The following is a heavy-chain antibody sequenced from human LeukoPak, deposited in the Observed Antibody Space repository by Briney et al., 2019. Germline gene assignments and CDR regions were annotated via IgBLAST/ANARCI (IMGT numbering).Heavy chain of an antibody. CDR2: ISSSSSYI. Sequence: GGSLRLSCAASGFTFSSYSMNWVRQAPGKGLEWVSSISSSSSYIYYADSVKGRFTISRDNAKNSLYLQMNSLRAEDTAVYYCARDKAAIEGYDYWGQGTLVTVSS. D-gene: IGHD2-2*02. J-gene: IGHJ4*02. CDR3: ARDKAAIEGYDY. V-gene: IGHV3-21*01. CDR1: GFTFSSYS.